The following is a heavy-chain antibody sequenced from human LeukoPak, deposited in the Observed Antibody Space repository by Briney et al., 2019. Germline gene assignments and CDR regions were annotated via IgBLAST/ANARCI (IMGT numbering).Heavy chain of an antibody. J-gene: IGHJ4*02. V-gene: IGHV4-39*01. CDR3: AARQRITIGY. CDR2: IYYSGST. Sequence: SETLSLTCTVSGGSICSSSDFWGWIRQPPGKGLEWIGTIYYSGSTYYNPSLKSRVTISVDTSKNQFSLKLSSVTAADTAVYYCAARQRITIGYWGQGTLVTVSS. D-gene: IGHD3-3*02. CDR1: GGSICSSSDF.